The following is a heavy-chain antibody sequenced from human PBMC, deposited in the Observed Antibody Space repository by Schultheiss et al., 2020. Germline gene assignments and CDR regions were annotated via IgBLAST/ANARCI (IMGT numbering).Heavy chain of an antibody. D-gene: IGHD3-3*01. Sequence: SETLSLTCAVSGYSISSGYYWGWIRQPPGKGLEWIGEIYHSGSTNYNPSLKSRVTISVDKSKNQFSLKLSSVTAADTAVYYCARGDFWSGDVWGQGTTVTVSS. CDR3: ARGDFWSGDV. J-gene: IGHJ6*02. V-gene: IGHV4-38-2*01. CDR2: IYHSGST. CDR1: GYSISSGYY.